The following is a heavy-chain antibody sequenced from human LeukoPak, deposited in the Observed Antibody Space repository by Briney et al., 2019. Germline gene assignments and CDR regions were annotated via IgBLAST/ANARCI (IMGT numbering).Heavy chain of an antibody. Sequence: SETLSLTCAVYGGSFSGYYWSWIRQPPGKGLEWIGEINHSGSTNYNPSLKSRVTISVDTSKSQFSLKLTSVTAADTAAYYCARNRSYGYKYWGQGTLVTVSS. CDR3: ARNRSYGYKY. J-gene: IGHJ4*02. CDR2: INHSGST. D-gene: IGHD5-18*01. V-gene: IGHV4-34*01. CDR1: GGSFSGYY.